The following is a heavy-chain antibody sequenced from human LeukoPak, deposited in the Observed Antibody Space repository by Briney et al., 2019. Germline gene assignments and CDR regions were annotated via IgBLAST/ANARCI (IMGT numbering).Heavy chain of an antibody. CDR2: LSYDGTNK. CDR1: GFTFSDYG. J-gene: IGHJ4*02. CDR3: AKDGNPFAAAAKAYYFDY. V-gene: IGHV3-30*18. D-gene: IGHD6-13*01. Sequence: GGSLRLSCAASGFTFSDYGIHWVRQAPGKGLEWVAVLSYDGTNKYYADSVKGRFTISRDNSKNTLYLQMNSLRGEDTAVYYCAKDGNPFAAAAKAYYFDYWGQGTLVTVSS.